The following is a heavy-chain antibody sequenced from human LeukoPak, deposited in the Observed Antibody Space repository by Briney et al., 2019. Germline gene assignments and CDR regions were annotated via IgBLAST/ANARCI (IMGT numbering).Heavy chain of an antibody. D-gene: IGHD5-12*01. CDR1: GYTFTGYY. CDR2: INPNSGGT. J-gene: IGHJ5*02. V-gene: IGHV1-2*02. CDR3: ARDWSLNSGYDHNWFDP. Sequence: GASVNVSYKASGYTFTGYYMHWVRQAPGQGLEGMGWINPNSGGTNYAQKFQGRVTMTRDTSISTAYMELSRLRSDDTAVYYCARDWSLNSGYDHNWFDPWGQGTLVTVSS.